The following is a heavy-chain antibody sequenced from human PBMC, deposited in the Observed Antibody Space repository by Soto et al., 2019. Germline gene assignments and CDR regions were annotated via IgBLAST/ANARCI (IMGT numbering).Heavy chain of an antibody. CDR3: ARVQEGYYDSSGYYVDY. D-gene: IGHD3-22*01. J-gene: IGHJ4*02. V-gene: IGHV1-69*13. Sequence: GASVKVSCKASGGTFSSYAISWVRQAPGQGLEWMGGIIPIFGTANYAQKFQGRVTITADESTSTAYMELSSLRSEDTAVYYCARVQEGYYDSSGYYVDYWGQGTLVTVSS. CDR2: IIPIFGTA. CDR1: GGTFSSYA.